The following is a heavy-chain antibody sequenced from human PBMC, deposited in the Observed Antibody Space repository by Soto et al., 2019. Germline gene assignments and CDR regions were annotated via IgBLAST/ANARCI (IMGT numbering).Heavy chain of an antibody. CDR3: VKEGRGSTTSCSRCYGLDG. Sequence: GVSLILFCAAPGFTFSTYGMHCVRQAPGKGLEWVAALSHDETNKFYADSVKGRFTISRDNSKNTLYLEMFSLRVEDTAVYYCVKEGRGSTTSCSRCYGLDGWGQGTTVTVSS. CDR2: LSHDETNK. CDR1: GFTFSTYG. D-gene: IGHD2-2*01. V-gene: IGHV3-30*18. J-gene: IGHJ6*02.